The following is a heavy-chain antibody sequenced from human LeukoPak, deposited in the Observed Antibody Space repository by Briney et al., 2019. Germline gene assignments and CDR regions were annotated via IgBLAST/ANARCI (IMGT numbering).Heavy chain of an antibody. D-gene: IGHD3-9*01. CDR1: GGTFSSYA. Sequence: SVKVSCKASGGTFSSYAISWVRQAPGQGLEWMGGIIPIFGTANYAQKFQGRVTITTDESTSTAYMELSSLRSEDTAVYYCARPRGYDILTGFDYWGQGTLVTASS. CDR2: IIPIFGTA. V-gene: IGHV1-69*05. CDR3: ARPRGYDILTGFDY. J-gene: IGHJ4*02.